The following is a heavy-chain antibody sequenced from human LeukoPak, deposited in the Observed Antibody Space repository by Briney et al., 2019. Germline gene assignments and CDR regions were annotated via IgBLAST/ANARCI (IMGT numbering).Heavy chain of an antibody. D-gene: IGHD2-15*01. CDR3: VKSPLNLGYCSGGSCHYFDY. Sequence: GGSLRLSCVGSGFTFSSCAMIWVRQTPGKGLEWVTVISGTGGTTYDADSVKGRFTISRDNSKSTLYLQMNSLRAEDTAVYYCVKSPLNLGYCSGGSCHYFDYWGQGTLVTVSS. J-gene: IGHJ4*02. V-gene: IGHV3-23*01. CDR1: GFTFSSCA. CDR2: ISGTGGTT.